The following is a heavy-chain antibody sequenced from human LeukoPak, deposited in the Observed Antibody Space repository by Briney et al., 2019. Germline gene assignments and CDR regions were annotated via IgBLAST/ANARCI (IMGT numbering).Heavy chain of an antibody. V-gene: IGHV4-30-4*01. J-gene: IGHJ4*02. CDR3: ATKSGGYCSGGSCYIFNY. CDR2: IYYSGST. CDR1: GGSISSGDYY. Sequence: SETLSLTCTVSGGSISSGDYYWSWIRQPPGKGLEWIGYIYYSGSTYYNPSLKSRVTISVDTSKNQFSLKLSSVTAADTAVYYCATKSGGYCSGGSCYIFNYWGQGTLVTVSS. D-gene: IGHD2-15*01.